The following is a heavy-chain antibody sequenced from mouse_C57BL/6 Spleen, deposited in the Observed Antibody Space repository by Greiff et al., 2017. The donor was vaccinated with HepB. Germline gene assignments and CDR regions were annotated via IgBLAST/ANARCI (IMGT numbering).Heavy chain of an antibody. CDR1: GFTFSSYA. J-gene: IGHJ3*01. V-gene: IGHV5-4*01. CDR2: ISDGGSYT. CDR3: ARVQGWFAY. Sequence: EVQLQESGGGLVKPGGSLKLSCAASGFTFSSYAMSWVRQTPEKRLEWVATISDGGSYTYYPDNVKGRFTISRDNAKNNLYLQMSHLKSEDTAMYYCARVQGWFAYWGQGTLVTVSA.